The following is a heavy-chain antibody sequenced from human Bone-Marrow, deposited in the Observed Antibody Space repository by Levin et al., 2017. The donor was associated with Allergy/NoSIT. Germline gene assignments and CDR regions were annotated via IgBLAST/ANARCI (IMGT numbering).Heavy chain of an antibody. J-gene: IGHJ5*02. CDR3: ARDRSIAARAGWFDP. CDR2: IYHSGST. V-gene: IGHV4-38-2*02. D-gene: IGHD6-6*01. CDR1: GYSISSGYY. Sequence: PGGSLRLSCAVSGYSISSGYYWGWIRQPPGKGLEWIGSIYHSGSTYYNPSLKSRVTISVDTSKNQFSLKLSSVTAADTAVYYCARDRSIAARAGWFDPWGQGTLVTVSS.